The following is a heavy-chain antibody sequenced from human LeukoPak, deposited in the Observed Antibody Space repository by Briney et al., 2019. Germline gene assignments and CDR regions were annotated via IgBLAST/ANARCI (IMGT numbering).Heavy chain of an antibody. V-gene: IGHV3-23*01. J-gene: IGHJ3*02. Sequence: GGSLRLSCAASGFTFSSYTMNWVRQAPGKGLEWVSAISGSGVGTYYADSVKGRFTISRDNSWNTLYLQMNSLRAEDTAVYYCAKDQVISGSEASDIWGQGTMVTVSS. D-gene: IGHD2-21*01. CDR1: GFTFSSYT. CDR3: AKDQVISGSEASDI. CDR2: ISGSGVGT.